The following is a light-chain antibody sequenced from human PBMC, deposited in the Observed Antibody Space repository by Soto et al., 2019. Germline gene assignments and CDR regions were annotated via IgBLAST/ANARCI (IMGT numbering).Light chain of an antibody. V-gene: IGLV2-14*01. Sequence: QSALTQPASVSGSPGQSITISCTGTSSDVGGYNYVSWYQQHPGKAPKLMIYDVSNRPSGVSNRFSGSKSGNTDSLPISGLQAEDEADYYCSSYTTRSTLIFGGGTELTVL. CDR2: DVS. CDR1: SSDVGGYNY. CDR3: SSYTTRSTLI. J-gene: IGLJ2*01.